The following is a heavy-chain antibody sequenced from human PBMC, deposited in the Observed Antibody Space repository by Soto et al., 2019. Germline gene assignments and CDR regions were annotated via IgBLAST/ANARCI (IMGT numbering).Heavy chain of an antibody. J-gene: IGHJ4*02. CDR1: GYTFTTYG. D-gene: IGHD2-2*01. CDR2: ISGYNGNR. CDR3: AREVEPRGGEYEY. Sequence: QVQLVQSGAEVKKPGASVKVSCKASGYTFTTYGISWMRQAPGQGIEWMGWISGYNGNRNYAQNLQGRVTVTADTATTTPYIEVRNLRSDVKAMYFWAREVEPRGGEYEYWGQGTLVIVSS. V-gene: IGHV1-18*01.